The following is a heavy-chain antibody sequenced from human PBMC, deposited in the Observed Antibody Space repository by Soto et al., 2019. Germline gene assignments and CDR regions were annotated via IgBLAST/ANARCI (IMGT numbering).Heavy chain of an antibody. J-gene: IGHJ2*01. CDR2: INPSGGST. CDR1: GYTFTSYY. D-gene: IGHD5-12*01. CDR3: ARGNHRWLQLWYFDL. Sequence: GASVKVSCKASGYTFTSYYMHWVRQAPGQGLEWMGIINPSGGSTSYAQKFQGRVTMTRDTSTSTVYMELSSLRSEDTAVYYCARGNHRWLQLWYFDLWGRGTLVTSPQ. V-gene: IGHV1-46*01.